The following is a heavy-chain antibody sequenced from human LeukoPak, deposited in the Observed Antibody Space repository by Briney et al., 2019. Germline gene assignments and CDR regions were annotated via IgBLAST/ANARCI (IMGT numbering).Heavy chain of an antibody. Sequence: SETLSLTCTVSGGSISSGSYYWSWIRQPAGKGLEWIGRIYTSGSTNYNPSLKSRVTISVDTSKNQFSLKLSSVTAADTAVYYCARDLSEGAGYWGQGTLVTVSS. CDR2: IYTSGST. J-gene: IGHJ4*02. CDR3: ARDLSEGAGY. D-gene: IGHD6-19*01. V-gene: IGHV4-61*02. CDR1: GGSISSGSYY.